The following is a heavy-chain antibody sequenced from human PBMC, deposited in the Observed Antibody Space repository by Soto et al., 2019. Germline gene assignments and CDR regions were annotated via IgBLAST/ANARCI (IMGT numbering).Heavy chain of an antibody. V-gene: IGHV1-24*01. CDR3: ATRAHQKLELRRLGSYYYGMDV. D-gene: IGHD1-7*01. Sequence: ASVKVSCKVSGYTLTELSMHWVRQAPGKGLEWMGGFDPEDGETIYAQKFQGRVTMTEDTSTDTAYMELSSLRSEDTAVYYCATRAHQKLELRRLGSYYYGMDVWGQGTTVTVSS. CDR1: GYTLTELS. J-gene: IGHJ6*02. CDR2: FDPEDGET.